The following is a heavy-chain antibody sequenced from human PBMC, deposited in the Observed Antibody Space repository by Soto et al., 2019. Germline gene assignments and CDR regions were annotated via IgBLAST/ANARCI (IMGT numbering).Heavy chain of an antibody. CDR3: AREGVPPTPYGDYYIDF. D-gene: IGHD4-17*01. CDR2: IWYDGSNK. CDR1: GFTFSSYG. J-gene: IGHJ4*02. V-gene: IGHV3-33*01. Sequence: GGSLRLSCAASGFTFSSYGMHWVRQVPGKGLEWVAVIWYDGSNKYYADSVKGRFTISRDNSKNTLYLQMNSLRAEDTAVYYCAREGVPPTPYGDYYIDFWGQGILVTVSS.